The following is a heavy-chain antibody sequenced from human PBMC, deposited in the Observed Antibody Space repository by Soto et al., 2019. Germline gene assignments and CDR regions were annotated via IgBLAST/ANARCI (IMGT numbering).Heavy chain of an antibody. CDR1: GYKFTTYF. D-gene: IGHD2-15*01. J-gene: IGHJ1*01. Sequence: GASVKVSCKASGYKFTTYFIHWVRQAPGQGLEWMGMIHPSGDTGYAQKFRGRVTMTIVTSTTTAYMELRNLTSEDTAVYFSVRGYCTTSPCSGDFQFWGQGTLGTVSS. V-gene: IGHV1-46*01. CDR2: IHPSGDT. CDR3: VRGYCTTSPCSGDFQF.